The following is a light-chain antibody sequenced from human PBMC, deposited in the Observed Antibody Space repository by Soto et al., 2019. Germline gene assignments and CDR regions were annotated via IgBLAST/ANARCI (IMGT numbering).Light chain of an antibody. CDR3: QQRSNWPPLT. V-gene: IGKV3-11*01. Sequence: EIVLTQSPATLFLSPGERATLSCRASQSVSSYLAWYQQKPGQAPRLLIYDASNRATGIPARFSGSGSGTAFTLTISSLEPEDFAVYYCQQRSNWPPLTFGGGTKVEIK. J-gene: IGKJ4*01. CDR1: QSVSSY. CDR2: DAS.